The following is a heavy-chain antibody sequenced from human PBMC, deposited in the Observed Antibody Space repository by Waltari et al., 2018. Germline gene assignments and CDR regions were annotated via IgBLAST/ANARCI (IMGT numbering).Heavy chain of an antibody. J-gene: IGHJ4*02. Sequence: QVQLQESGPGLVKPSETLSLTCAVSGYSIRSGYYWGWIRQPPGKGLEWIGSIYHSGSTYYNPSLKSRVTISVDTSKNQFSLKLSSVTAADTAVYYCARHGDGRRRELLLSDYWGQGTLVTVSS. V-gene: IGHV4-38-2*01. CDR2: IYHSGST. D-gene: IGHD3-10*01. CDR3: ARHGDGRRRELLLSDY. CDR1: GYSIRSGYY.